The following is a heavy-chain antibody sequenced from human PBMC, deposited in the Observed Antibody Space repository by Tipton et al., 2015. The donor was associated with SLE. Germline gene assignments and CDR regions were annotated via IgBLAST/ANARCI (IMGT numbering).Heavy chain of an antibody. V-gene: IGHV3-30*18. D-gene: IGHD6-19*01. CDR1: GFAFNTYG. CDR3: AKVGSGRACDI. J-gene: IGHJ3*02. Sequence: SLRLSCAASGFAFNTYGMHWVRQAPGRGLEWVAVISYDGTNIYYADSVKGRFTISRDNSKNTLHLQMNSLRPEDTAVYYCAKVGSGRACDIWGQGTMVTVSS. CDR2: ISYDGTNI.